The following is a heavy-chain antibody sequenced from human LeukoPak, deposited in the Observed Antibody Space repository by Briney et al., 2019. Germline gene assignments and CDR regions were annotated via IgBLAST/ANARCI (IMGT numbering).Heavy chain of an antibody. J-gene: IGHJ4*02. V-gene: IGHV1-2*02. Sequence: ASVKVSCKASGYTFTGYYLHWLRQAPGQGLEWMGWINPNSGGTNYAQRFQGRVTMTRDTSISTAYMELSRLRSDDTAVYYCARDTQRIAAAVVLNYFDYWGQGTLVTVSA. CDR3: ARDTQRIAAAVVLNYFDY. D-gene: IGHD6-25*01. CDR2: INPNSGGT. CDR1: GYTFTGYY.